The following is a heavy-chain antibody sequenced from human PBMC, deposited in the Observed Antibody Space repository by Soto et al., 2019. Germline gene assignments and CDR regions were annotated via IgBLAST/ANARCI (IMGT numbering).Heavy chain of an antibody. CDR3: ARDLRYFDWLPPTIDY. J-gene: IGHJ4*02. V-gene: IGHV1-18*01. CDR1: GYTFTSYG. Sequence: ASVKVSCKASGYTFTSYGISWVRQAPGQGLEWMGWISAYNGNTNYAQKLQGRVTMTTDTSTSTAYMELRSLRSDDTAVYYCARDLRYFDWLPPTIDYWGQGTLVTVSS. CDR2: ISAYNGNT. D-gene: IGHD3-9*01.